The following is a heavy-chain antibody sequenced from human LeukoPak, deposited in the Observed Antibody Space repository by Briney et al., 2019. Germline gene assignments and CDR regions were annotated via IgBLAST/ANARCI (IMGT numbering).Heavy chain of an antibody. V-gene: IGHV4-59*08. CDR3: ARLLGVADAFDV. CDR1: GGSTRTYY. J-gene: IGHJ3*01. Sequence: SETLSLTCTVSGGSTRTYYWTWIRQPPGKGLEWIGYIYDSGSANYNPSLKSRVTISIDTSKNQFSLKLSSVTAADTAMYYCARLLGVADAFDVWGQGTRVTVSS. D-gene: IGHD2-15*01. CDR2: IYDSGSA.